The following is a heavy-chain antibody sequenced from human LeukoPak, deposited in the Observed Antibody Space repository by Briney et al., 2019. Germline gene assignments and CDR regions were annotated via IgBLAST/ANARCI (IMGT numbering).Heavy chain of an antibody. CDR1: GGSFSGYY. CDR3: ARGKRIRYFDH. D-gene: IGHD3-9*01. V-gene: IGHV4-34*01. Sequence: NPSETLSLTCAVYGGSFSGYYWSWIRQPPGKGLEWIGEINHSGSTNYNPSLKSRVTISVDTSKNQFSLKLSSVTAAGTAVYYCARGKRIRYFDHWGQGTLVTVSS. CDR2: INHSGST. J-gene: IGHJ4*02.